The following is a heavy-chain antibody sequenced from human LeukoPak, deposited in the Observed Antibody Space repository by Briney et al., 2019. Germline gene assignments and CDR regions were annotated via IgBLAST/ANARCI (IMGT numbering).Heavy chain of an antibody. CDR2: IYYSGST. D-gene: IGHD3-10*01. V-gene: IGHV4-59*01. Sequence: SETLSLTCTVSGGSISSYYWSWIRQPPGKGLEWIGYIYYSGSTNYNPSLKSRVTISVDTSKNQFSLKLSSVTAADTAVYYCARKGSKLLWFGELSSWGQGTLVTVSS. CDR3: ARKGSKLLWFGELSS. J-gene: IGHJ4*02. CDR1: GGSISSYY.